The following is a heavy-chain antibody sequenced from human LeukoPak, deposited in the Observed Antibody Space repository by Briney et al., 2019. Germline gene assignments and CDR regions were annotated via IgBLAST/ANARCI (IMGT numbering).Heavy chain of an antibody. CDR1: GGFNSSGSYY. D-gene: IGHD3-10*01. CDR3: ARLIWFGSAFDI. Sequence: SSGSLCLTCAVSGGFNSSGSYYWSRIRQSAGKGLEWIGRIYTSGSTNYNPSLKSRVTISVDTSKNQFSLKLSSVTAADTAVYYCARLIWFGSAFDIWGQGTMVTVSS. V-gene: IGHV4-61*02. J-gene: IGHJ3*02. CDR2: IYTSGST.